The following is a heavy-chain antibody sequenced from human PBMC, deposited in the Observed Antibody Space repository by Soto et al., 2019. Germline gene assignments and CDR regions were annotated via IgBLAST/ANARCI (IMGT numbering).Heavy chain of an antibody. CDR3: AHLFWKQLSATAEIDN. Sequence: SGPTLVNPTQTLTLTCTFSGFSLSTSGVGVGWIRQPPGKALEWLGIIFWDDDKRYRPSLKSRLTITKDTSKNQLVLTMTNMDPVDTATYYCAHLFWKQLSATAEIDNWCQGTAVPVS. J-gene: IGHJ4*02. D-gene: IGHD3-3*01. CDR2: IFWDDDK. CDR1: GFSLSTSGVG. V-gene: IGHV2-5*02.